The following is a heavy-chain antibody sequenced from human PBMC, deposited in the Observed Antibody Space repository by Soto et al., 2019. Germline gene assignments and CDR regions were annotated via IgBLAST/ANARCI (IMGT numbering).Heavy chain of an antibody. CDR2: INPSGGST. Sequence: GASVKLSCKSSGYTFTSYYMHWVRQAPGQGLEWMGIINPSGGSTSYAQKFQGRVTMTRDTSTSTVYMELSSLRSEDTAVYYCAGGGARMELPKYWCDPWGQGTLVPGSS. CDR3: AGGGARMELPKYWCDP. J-gene: IGHJ5*02. D-gene: IGHD1-7*01. CDR1: GYTFTSYY. V-gene: IGHV1-46*01.